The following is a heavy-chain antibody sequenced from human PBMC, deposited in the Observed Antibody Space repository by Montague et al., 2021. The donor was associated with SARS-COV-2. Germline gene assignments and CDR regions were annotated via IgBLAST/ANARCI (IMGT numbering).Heavy chain of an antibody. Sequence: SETLSLTCTVSGASISTGSDYWTWIRQRPGRGLEWIGNFYYSGGSTYNPSLKSRVTISADTSKNLFSLTLKSVTASDTAVYYCARDRGGICGVNCAWFDPWGQGTLVTVSS. V-gene: IGHV4-61*03. J-gene: IGHJ5*02. CDR2: FYYSGGS. D-gene: IGHD4-23*01. CDR3: ARDRGGICGVNCAWFDP. CDR1: GASISTGSDY.